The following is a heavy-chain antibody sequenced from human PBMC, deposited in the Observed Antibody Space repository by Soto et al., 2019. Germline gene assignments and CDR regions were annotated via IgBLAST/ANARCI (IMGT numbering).Heavy chain of an antibody. D-gene: IGHD3-9*01. CDR1: GYTFSDYF. V-gene: IGHV1-2*02. CDR3: ARDSGIPGRYWYFGL. CDR2: VNPKRGGT. Sequence: QVQLVQSGAEVKKPGASVKVSCTTYGYTFSDYFLHWVRQAPGQGPEWMGFVNPKRGGTEYAPKFQGRVTMTRYTSSTTVYRYLSGLTSDDTAIYYCARDSGIPGRYWYFGLWGRGTLVTVSS. J-gene: IGHJ2*01.